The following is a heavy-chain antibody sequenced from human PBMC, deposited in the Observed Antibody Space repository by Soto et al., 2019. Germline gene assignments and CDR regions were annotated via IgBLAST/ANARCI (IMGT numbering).Heavy chain of an antibody. CDR1: GYAFSNYG. V-gene: IGHV1-18*04. D-gene: IGHD5-12*01. Sequence: QIQLVQSGAEVKKPGASVRVSCKASGYAFSNYGISWIRQAPGLGLEWMGWISPYNGNTDYAQSLQGRVTMTTDTSTNTAYMELRSLTSDDTAVYYCATTYDSGFDPWGQGTLLTVSS. CDR3: ATTYDSGFDP. CDR2: ISPYNGNT. J-gene: IGHJ5*02.